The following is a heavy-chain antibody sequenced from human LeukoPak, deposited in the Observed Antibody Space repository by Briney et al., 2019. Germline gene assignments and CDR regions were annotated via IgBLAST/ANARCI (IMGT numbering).Heavy chain of an antibody. D-gene: IGHD1-26*01. CDR2: IIPIFGTA. Sequence: SVKVSCKAPGGTFSDYAISWVRQAPGQGLEWMGRIIPIFGTANYAQNFKGRVTITADKSSSTAYMELSSLTSEDTAVYYCARQGGARQDYHMDVWGNGTTVTVSS. V-gene: IGHV1-69*06. CDR1: GGTFSDYA. CDR3: ARQGGARQDYHMDV. J-gene: IGHJ6*03.